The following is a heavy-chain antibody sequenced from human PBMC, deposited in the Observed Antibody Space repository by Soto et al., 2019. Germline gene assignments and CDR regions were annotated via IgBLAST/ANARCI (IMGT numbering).Heavy chain of an antibody. CDR1: GFTFRSYG. CDR3: ARNGDSSDYRGWFDP. Sequence: GGSLRLSCAASGFTFRSYGMHWVRQAPGKGLEWVAAIWYDGSNKYYADSVKGRFTISRDNSKNTLYLQMNSLRAEDTAVYYCARNGDSSDYRGWFDPWGQGTLVTVSS. D-gene: IGHD3-22*01. V-gene: IGHV3-33*01. J-gene: IGHJ5*02. CDR2: IWYDGSNK.